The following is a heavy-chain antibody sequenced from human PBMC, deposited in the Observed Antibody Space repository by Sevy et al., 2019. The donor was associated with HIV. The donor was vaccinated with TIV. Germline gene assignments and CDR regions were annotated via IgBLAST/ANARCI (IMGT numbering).Heavy chain of an antibody. CDR3: ARGPGGGSFDP. Sequence: ASVKVSCKASGGTFSSYAISWVRQAPGQGLEWVGGVIPIFGTANYAQKFQGRVTITADESTSTAYMELSSLRSEDTAVYYCARGPGGGSFDPWGQGTLVTVSS. V-gene: IGHV1-69*13. J-gene: IGHJ5*02. CDR1: GGTFSSYA. D-gene: IGHD3-16*01. CDR2: VIPIFGTA.